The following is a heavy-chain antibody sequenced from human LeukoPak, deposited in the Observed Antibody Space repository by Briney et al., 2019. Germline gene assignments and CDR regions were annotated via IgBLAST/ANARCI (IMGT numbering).Heavy chain of an antibody. V-gene: IGHV1-69*04. CDR1: ARVFSSYA. CDR3: ATERLGVLDY. J-gene: IGHJ4*02. D-gene: IGHD6-19*01. CDR2: IIAISGIA. Sequence: SGNGSSKAPARVFSSYAISCAGQAPGRPHEWMGRIIAISGIANYAQKFQGRVTITADKSTSTAYMEPRSLGSEDTAVYYCATERLGVLDYCGQGTLVTVSS.